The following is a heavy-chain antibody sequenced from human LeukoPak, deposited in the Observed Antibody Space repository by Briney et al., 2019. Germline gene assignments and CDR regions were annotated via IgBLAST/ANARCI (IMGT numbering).Heavy chain of an antibody. V-gene: IGHV3-74*01. Sequence: GGSLRLSCVGSGFTFGNCWMHWVRQVPGKGLVWVSRISTDGLTTNYADSVKGRFTISRDNAKKMLYLQMNSLRAEDTAVYYCVREFFRVDWGQGTLVTVSS. CDR3: VREFFRVD. CDR2: ISTDGLTT. J-gene: IGHJ4*02. CDR1: GFTFGNCW. D-gene: IGHD3-3*01.